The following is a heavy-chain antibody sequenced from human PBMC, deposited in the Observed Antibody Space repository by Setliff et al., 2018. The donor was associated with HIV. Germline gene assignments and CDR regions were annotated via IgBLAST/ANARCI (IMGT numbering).Heavy chain of an antibody. CDR1: GFTVSKYY. J-gene: IGHJ3*01. CDR3: ATVFEV. D-gene: IGHD4-17*01. CDR2: MYSGESV. V-gene: IGHV3-66*02. Sequence: GGSLRLSCAASGFTVSKYYMTWVRQAPGKGLEWVSVMYSGESVFYADSVKGRFTISRDNSKNTLYLQMNSLKTEDTAVYYCATVFEVWGQGTMVTVSS.